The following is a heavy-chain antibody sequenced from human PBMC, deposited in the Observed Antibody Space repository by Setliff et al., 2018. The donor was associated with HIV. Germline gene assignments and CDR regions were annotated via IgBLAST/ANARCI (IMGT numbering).Heavy chain of an antibody. CDR3: VRQGLTMNRGVPAPILYYFDY. J-gene: IGHJ4*02. V-gene: IGHV4-38-2*01. CDR2: IYYTGST. CDR1: GYSISSGYY. Sequence: SETLSLTCAVSGYSISSGYYWGWIRQPPGKGLEWIGSIYYTGSTYYNPSLKSRITISVDTSMNQLSLNLNSVTATDTAVYYCVRQGLTMNRGVPAPILYYFDYWGQGILVTVSS. D-gene: IGHD3-10*01.